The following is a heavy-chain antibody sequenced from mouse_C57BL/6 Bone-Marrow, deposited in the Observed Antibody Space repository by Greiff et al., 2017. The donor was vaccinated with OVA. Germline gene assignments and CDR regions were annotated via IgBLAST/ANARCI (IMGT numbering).Heavy chain of an antibody. Sequence: VQLQESGPGLVQPSPSLSITCTVSGYSLTSYGVHWVRQCPGKGLEWLGVIWRGGSTDYNAAFMSRISITKDNSKSKIFFKMNSLQADDTARYYCAKTGFDYWGQGTTLTVSS. CDR2: IWRGGST. CDR3: AKTGFDY. V-gene: IGHV2-5*01. D-gene: IGHD4-1*01. CDR1: GYSLTSYG. J-gene: IGHJ2*01.